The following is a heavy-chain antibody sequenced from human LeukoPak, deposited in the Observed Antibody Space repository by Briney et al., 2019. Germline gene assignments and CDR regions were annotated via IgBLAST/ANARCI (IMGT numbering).Heavy chain of an antibody. CDR3: ARGGLISLANTPLGAFDI. V-gene: IGHV6-1*01. Sequence: PSQTLSLTCAISGDSVSRNTAGWNWIRQSPSRGLERLGRTYYRSKWYSDFAPSVRSRITINPDTSKNQFSLHLNSVTPEDTAVFCARGGLISLANTPLGAFDIWGQGTMVSVSS. CDR1: GDSVSRNTAG. J-gene: IGHJ3*02. D-gene: IGHD3/OR15-3a*01. CDR2: TYYRSKWYS.